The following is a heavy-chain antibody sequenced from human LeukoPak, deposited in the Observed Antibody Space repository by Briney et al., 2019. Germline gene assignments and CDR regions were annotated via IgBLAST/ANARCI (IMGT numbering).Heavy chain of an antibody. J-gene: IGHJ3*02. CDR2: IYYSGST. V-gene: IGHV4-59*01. D-gene: IGHD1-1*01. CDR3: AGGLGNGAFDI. Sequence: SETLSLTCTVSGGSISSYYWSWIRQPPGKGLEWIGYIYYSGSTNYNPSLKRRVTISVDTSKNQFSLKLRPVTAADTAVYYCAGGLGNGAFDIWGQGTMVTVSS. CDR1: GGSISSYY.